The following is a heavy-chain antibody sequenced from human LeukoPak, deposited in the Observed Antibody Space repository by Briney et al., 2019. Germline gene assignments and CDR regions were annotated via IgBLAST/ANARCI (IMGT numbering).Heavy chain of an antibody. D-gene: IGHD2-2*01. V-gene: IGHV6-1*01. CDR1: GDSFSSNSVT. CDR2: TYYRSTLYN. CDR3: ARRLTQYDCFDP. J-gene: IGHJ5*02. Sequence: SQTLSLTCAISGDSFSSNSVTWHWIRQSPSRGLEWLGRTYYRSTLYNDYAVSVRGRITVNPDTSKNQFSLHLNSVTPEDTAVYYCARRLTQYDCFDPWGQGILVTVSS.